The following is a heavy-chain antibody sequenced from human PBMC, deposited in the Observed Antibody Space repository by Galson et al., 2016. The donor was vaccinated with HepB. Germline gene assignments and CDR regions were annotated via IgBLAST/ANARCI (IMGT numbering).Heavy chain of an antibody. D-gene: IGHD3-10*01. CDR2: INAGNGNA. J-gene: IGHJ4*02. CDR3: ARAGGILGVIGFDY. V-gene: IGHV1-3*01. Sequence: SVKVSCKASGYTFTSCPIHWVRQAPGQGLEWMGWINAGNGNAKYSQKFQGRVTITRDTSASTAYMELSKLKSEDTAVYYCARAGGILGVIGFDYWGQGTLVTVSS. CDR1: GYTFTSCP.